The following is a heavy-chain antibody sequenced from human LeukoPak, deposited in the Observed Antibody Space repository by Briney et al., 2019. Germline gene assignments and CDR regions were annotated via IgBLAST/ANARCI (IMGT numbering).Heavy chain of an antibody. CDR2: IIPIFGIA. J-gene: IGHJ5*02. CDR1: GGTFSSYA. CDR3: ARLGHDCSSTSCRENWFDP. D-gene: IGHD2-2*01. Sequence: VASVKVSCKASGGTFSSYAISWVRRAPGQGLEWMGGIIPIFGIANYAQKFQGRVTITADKSTSTAYMELSSLRSEDTAVYYCARLGHDCSSTSCRENWFDPWGQGTLVTVSS. V-gene: IGHV1-69*10.